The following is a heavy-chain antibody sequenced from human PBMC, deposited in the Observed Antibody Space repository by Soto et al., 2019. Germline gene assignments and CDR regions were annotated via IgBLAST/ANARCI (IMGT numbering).Heavy chain of an antibody. CDR1: GFTFSSYG. CDR2: ISYDGSNK. J-gene: IGHJ6*02. D-gene: IGHD3-9*01. Sequence: QVQLVESGGGVVQPGRSLRLSCAASGFTFSSYGMHWVRQAPGKGLEWVAVISYDGSNKYYADSVKGRFTISRDNSKNTLYLQMNSLRAEDTAVYYCAKEGSDYDILTGSGYYGMDAWGQGTTVTVSS. CDR3: AKEGSDYDILTGSGYYGMDA. V-gene: IGHV3-30*18.